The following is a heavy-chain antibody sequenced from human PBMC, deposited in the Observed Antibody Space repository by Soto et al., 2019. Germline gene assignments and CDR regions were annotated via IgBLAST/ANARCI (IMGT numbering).Heavy chain of an antibody. J-gene: IGHJ4*02. V-gene: IGHV3-13*01. CDR3: TRGADGFDY. CDR1: GFTFSSYD. Sequence: EVQLVESGGALVQPGGSLRLSCAASGFTFSSYDFHWVRQATGKGLEWVSGIGTAGDTYYTGSVKGRFIMSRENAKNSLYLQMNRLRAGDTGVYYCTRGADGFDYWGQGTLVTVSS. D-gene: IGHD3-16*01. CDR2: IGTAGDT.